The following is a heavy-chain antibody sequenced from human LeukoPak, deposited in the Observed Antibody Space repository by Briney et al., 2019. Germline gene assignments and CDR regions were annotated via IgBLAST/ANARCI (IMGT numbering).Heavy chain of an antibody. V-gene: IGHV4-59*08. CDR3: ARHGSGDFDWRYNWFDP. CDR2: IYYSGST. D-gene: IGHD3-9*01. Sequence: SETLSLTCTVSGGSISSYYWSWIRQPPGKGLEWIGYIYYSGSTNYNPTLKSRVTISVDTSKNQFSLKLSSVTAADTAVYYCARHGSGDFDWRYNWFDPWGQGTLVTVSS. CDR1: GGSISSYY. J-gene: IGHJ5*02.